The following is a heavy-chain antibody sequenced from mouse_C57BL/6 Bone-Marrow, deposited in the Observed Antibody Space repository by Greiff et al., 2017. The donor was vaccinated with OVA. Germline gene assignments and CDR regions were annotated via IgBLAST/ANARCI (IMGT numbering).Heavy chain of an antibody. J-gene: IGHJ3*01. V-gene: IGHV1-64*01. CDR2: IHSNSGST. D-gene: IGHD2-3*01. CDR1: GYTFTSYW. Sequence: VPLQQPGAELVKPGASVKLSCKASGYTFTSYWMHWVQQRPGQGLEWIEMIHSNSGSTNYNEKFKSKSTLTVDKSTSTAYMQLSSLTSEDSAVYYWASDGYPRGWFAYWGQGTLVTVCA. CDR3: ASDGYPRGWFAY.